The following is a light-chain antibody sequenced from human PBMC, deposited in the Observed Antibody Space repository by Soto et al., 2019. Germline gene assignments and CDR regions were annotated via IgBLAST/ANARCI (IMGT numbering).Light chain of an antibody. Sequence: NFMLTQPHSVSESPGKTVTISCTRSRGNIAANYVQWFQQRPGSSPTTVIYEDNHRPSGVPDRFSGSIDTSSNSASLTISGLKTEDEADYYCQSYASSKWGFGGGTKLTVL. CDR3: QSYASSKWG. V-gene: IGLV6-57*01. J-gene: IGLJ3*02. CDR2: EDN. CDR1: RGNIAANY.